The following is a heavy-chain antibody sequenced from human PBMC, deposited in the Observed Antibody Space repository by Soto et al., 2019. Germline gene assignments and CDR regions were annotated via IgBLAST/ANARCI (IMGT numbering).Heavy chain of an antibody. J-gene: IGHJ4*02. D-gene: IGHD6-19*01. CDR3: ARDPGMSSGWYYFDY. CDR1: GFTFSNHW. V-gene: IGHV3-7*05. CDR2: VKQDGSEI. Sequence: EVHLVESGGGLVQSGGSLRLSCAASGFTFSNHWMTWVRQAPGKGLEWVASVKQDGSEIYYGDSVKGRFTISRDNAKNSLFLQLNSLRAEDTAMYYCARDPGMSSGWYYFDYWGQGTLVTVSS.